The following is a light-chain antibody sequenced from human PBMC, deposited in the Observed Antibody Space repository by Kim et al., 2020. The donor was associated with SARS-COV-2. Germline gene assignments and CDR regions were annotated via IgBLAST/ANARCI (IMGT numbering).Light chain of an antibody. Sequence: PGESVTISCSGTSSDISDYHYVSWYQQHPAKAPTLLIYDVSKRPSGVPDRFSGSKSGTTASLTVSGLQPDDEADYYCCSNVGSKKVFGGGTQLTVL. CDR1: SSDISDYHY. V-gene: IGLV2-8*01. CDR2: DVS. CDR3: CSNVGSKKV. J-gene: IGLJ2*01.